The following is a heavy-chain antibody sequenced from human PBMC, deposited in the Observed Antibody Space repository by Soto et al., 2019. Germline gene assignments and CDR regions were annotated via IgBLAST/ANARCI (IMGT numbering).Heavy chain of an antibody. D-gene: IGHD7-27*01. V-gene: IGHV4-59*01. CDR1: GGPISGFY. J-gene: IGHJ4*02. CDR2: IYNSGST. Sequence: QVQLQQSGPGLVKPSETLSLTCTVSGGPISGFYWSWIRQPPGKGLEWIGYIYNSGSTNYNPSVKSRATISMDTSKNQFSLKLTSVTAADAAVYYCTRGSGDFWGQGTLVTVSS. CDR3: TRGSGDF.